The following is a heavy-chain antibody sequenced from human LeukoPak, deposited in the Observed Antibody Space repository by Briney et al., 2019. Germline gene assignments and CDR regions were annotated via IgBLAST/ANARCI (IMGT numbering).Heavy chain of an antibody. Sequence: PSETLSLTCTVSGGSISSYYWSWIRQPPGKGLEWIGYIYYSGSTNYNPSLKSRVTISVDTSKNQFSLKLSSVTAADTAVYYCARQEGRWNVLAAFDYWGQGTLVTVSS. CDR1: GGSISSYY. CDR3: ARQEGRWNVLAAFDY. D-gene: IGHD1-1*01. V-gene: IGHV4-59*08. CDR2: IYYSGST. J-gene: IGHJ4*02.